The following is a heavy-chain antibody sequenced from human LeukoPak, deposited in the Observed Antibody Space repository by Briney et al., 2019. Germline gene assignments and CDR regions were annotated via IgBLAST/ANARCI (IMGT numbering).Heavy chain of an antibody. CDR1: GFTFSAYA. CDR2: IGSGSAGT. CDR3: ARPRLSVAGTRWFDP. J-gene: IGHJ5*02. D-gene: IGHD1-14*01. Sequence: GGSLRLSCVGSGFTFSAYAMSWVRQAPGEGLEWVSAIGSGSAGTHYADSVKGRFTIYRDDSKNTLYLQMNSLRVEDTAIYYCARPRLSVAGTRWFDPWGQGTLVTASS. V-gene: IGHV3-23*01.